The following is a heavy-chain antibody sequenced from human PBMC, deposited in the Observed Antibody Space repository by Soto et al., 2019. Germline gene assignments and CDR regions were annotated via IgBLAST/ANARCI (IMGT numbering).Heavy chain of an antibody. CDR3: ARDGVEAMVYYYYGMDV. D-gene: IGHD5-18*01. CDR1: GFTFSIYA. J-gene: IGHJ6*02. Sequence: PGGSLRLSCAASGFTFSIYAMHWVRQAPGKGLEWVAVISYDGSNKYYADSVKGRFTISRDNSKNTLYLQMNSLRAEDTAVYYCARDGVEAMVYYYYGMDVWGQGTTVTVSS. CDR2: ISYDGSNK. V-gene: IGHV3-30-3*01.